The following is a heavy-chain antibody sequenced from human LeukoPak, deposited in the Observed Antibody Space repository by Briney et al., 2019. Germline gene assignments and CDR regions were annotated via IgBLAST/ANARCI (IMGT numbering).Heavy chain of an antibody. V-gene: IGHV3-48*02. CDR3: ARADRDGNKRFLD. CDR1: GFTFSSYS. J-gene: IGHJ4*02. Sequence: GGSLRLSCAAPGFTFSSYSVIWARQAPGKGLEWVSYVSSSGTTTYYADSVKGRFTISRDNGKNLVSLQMNSLRDEDTAVYYCARADRDGNKRFLDWGQGTLVTVSS. D-gene: IGHD5-24*01. CDR2: VSSSGTTT.